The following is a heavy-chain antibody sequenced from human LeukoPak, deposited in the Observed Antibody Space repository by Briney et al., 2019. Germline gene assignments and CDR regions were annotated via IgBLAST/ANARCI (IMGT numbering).Heavy chain of an antibody. Sequence: GRSLRLSCAGSGFTFDEHAMNWVRQAPGKGLEWVSGISWNSGSIAYADSVKGRFTISRDNAKNLLFLQMSSLRAADTALYYCVKGHCSSSSCFPNYYYYMDVWGTGTTVTVSS. J-gene: IGHJ6*03. D-gene: IGHD2-15*01. CDR1: GFTFDEHA. CDR2: ISWNSGSI. CDR3: VKGHCSSSSCFPNYYYYMDV. V-gene: IGHV3-9*01.